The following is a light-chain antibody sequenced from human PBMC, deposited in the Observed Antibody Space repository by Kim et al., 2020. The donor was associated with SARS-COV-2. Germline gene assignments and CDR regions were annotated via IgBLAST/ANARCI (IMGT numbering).Light chain of an antibody. Sequence: EIVLTQSPGTLSLSPGERATLSCRASQSVSRSYLAWYQQKPGQAPRLLIYGPSSRATGIPDRISGSGSGTDFTLTISRLEPEDFAVYYCQQYGSSPWTFGQGTKVDIK. V-gene: IGKV3-20*01. CDR2: GPS. J-gene: IGKJ1*01. CDR1: QSVSRSY. CDR3: QQYGSSPWT.